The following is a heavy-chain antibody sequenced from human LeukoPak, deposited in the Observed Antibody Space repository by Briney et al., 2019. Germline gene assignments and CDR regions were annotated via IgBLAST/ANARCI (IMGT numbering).Heavy chain of an antibody. V-gene: IGHV5-51*01. CDR3: ARMVYGYYYFDY. Sequence: GESLQISCRGSGYSFTTYWITWVRQMPGKGLEWMGIIYPGDSDTKYSPSFQGQVTISADKSISTAYLQWSSLKASDSAMYYCARMVYGYYYFDYWGQGTLVTVSS. CDR2: IYPGDSDT. J-gene: IGHJ4*02. D-gene: IGHD2-8*01. CDR1: GYSFTTYW.